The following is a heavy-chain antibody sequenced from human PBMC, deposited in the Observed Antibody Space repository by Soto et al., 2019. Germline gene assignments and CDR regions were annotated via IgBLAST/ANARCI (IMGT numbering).Heavy chain of an antibody. CDR3: ARTPDH. Sequence: PSETLCVTCPVSGCSLSSGAYYWSWHRQHPGQGLEWIGYIYYSGSTYYNPSLKRRVTISVNSSKNQFSLKQSPVTAGNTAVYYCARTPDHWGQGTRVTVPQ. J-gene: IGHJ4*02. CDR1: GCSLSSGAYY. V-gene: IGHV4-31*03. D-gene: IGHD2-15*01. CDR2: IYYSGST.